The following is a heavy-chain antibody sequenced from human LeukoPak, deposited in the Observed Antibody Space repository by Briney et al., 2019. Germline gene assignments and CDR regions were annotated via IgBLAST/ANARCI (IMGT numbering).Heavy chain of an antibody. D-gene: IGHD3-10*01. J-gene: IGHJ6*03. V-gene: IGHV6-1*01. CDR2: TYYRSKWYN. CDR3: ARDANDYYGSGVNYYYYMDV. Sequence: SQTLSLTCAISGDSVSSNNAAWNWIRQSPSRGLEWLGRTYYRSKWYNDYAVSVKSRITINPDTSKNQFSLQLNSVTPEDTAVYYCARDANDYYGSGVNYYYYMDVWGKGTTVTVSS. CDR1: GDSVSSNNAA.